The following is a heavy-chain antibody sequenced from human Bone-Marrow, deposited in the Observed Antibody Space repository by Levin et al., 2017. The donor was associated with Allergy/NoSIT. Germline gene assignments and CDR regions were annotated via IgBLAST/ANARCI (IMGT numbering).Heavy chain of an antibody. CDR2: ISGSAGST. Sequence: SCVASGFTFSSYAMSWVRQAPGKGLEWVSGISGSAGSTYYADSVKGRFTSSRDNSKNTLYLQMNSLRAEDTALYYCARGRAVAGTYFDYWGQGTLVTVSS. V-gene: IGHV3-23*01. D-gene: IGHD6-19*01. CDR1: GFTFSSYA. CDR3: ARGRAVAGTYFDY. J-gene: IGHJ4*02.